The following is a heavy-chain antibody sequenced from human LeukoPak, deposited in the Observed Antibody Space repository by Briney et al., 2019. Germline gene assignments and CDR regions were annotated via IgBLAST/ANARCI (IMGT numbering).Heavy chain of an antibody. D-gene: IGHD2-21*01. J-gene: IGHJ5*02. V-gene: IGHV4-4*07. CDR3: ARVGGYCGVDRCYNWFDP. Sequence: SETLSLTCTVSGGSISNYYWSWIRQPAGKGLEWIGRIYTSGSANYNPSLESRVTMSVDTSENRFSLKLSSVTAADTAVYYCARVGGYCGVDRCYNWFDPWGQGVLVTVSS. CDR1: GGSISNYY. CDR2: IYTSGSA.